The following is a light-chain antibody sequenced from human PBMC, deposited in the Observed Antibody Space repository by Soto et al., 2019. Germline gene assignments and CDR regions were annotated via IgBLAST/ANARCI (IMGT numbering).Light chain of an antibody. CDR3: GTWDNSLSADV. CDR1: SYDIGNNY. CDR2: ETN. J-gene: IGLJ1*01. V-gene: IGLV1-51*02. Sequence: QSVLTQPPSVSAAPGQKVTISCSGSSYDIGNNYVSWYQHIPGTPPKLLIYETNKRPSGIPDRFSASKSVTSASLGITGLQTGDEADYYCGTWDNSLSADVFGSGTKLTVL.